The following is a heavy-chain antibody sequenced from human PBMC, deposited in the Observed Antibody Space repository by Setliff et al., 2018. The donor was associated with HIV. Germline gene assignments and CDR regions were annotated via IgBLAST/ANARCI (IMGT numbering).Heavy chain of an antibody. Sequence: SETLSLTCSVSGGSISGTYYWNWIRQSAGQGLEWLGRIYSSGTSNANPSLKSRVTISIDTSKNQFSLTLTSVTAADTAMYYCARDQSDYNVLTGFGDFDYWGHGTLVTVSS. V-gene: IGHV4-61*02. D-gene: IGHD3-9*01. CDR1: GGSISGTYY. CDR3: ARDQSDYNVLTGFGDFDY. J-gene: IGHJ4*01. CDR2: IYSSGTS.